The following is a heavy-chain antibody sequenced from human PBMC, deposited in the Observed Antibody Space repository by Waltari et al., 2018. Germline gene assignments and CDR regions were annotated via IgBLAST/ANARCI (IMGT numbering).Heavy chain of an antibody. D-gene: IGHD4-17*01. V-gene: IGHV1-2*06. CDR3: ARSALTTQSYYYYGMDV. J-gene: IGHJ6*02. CDR2: INPNRGGT. CDR1: GYTFTGYY. Sequence: QVQLVQSGAEVKKPGASVKVSCKASGYTFTGYYMHWVRQAPGQGLEWMGRINPNRGGTNYAQKFQGRVTMTRDTSISTAYMELSRLRSDDTAVYYCARSALTTQSYYYYGMDVWGQGTTVTVSS.